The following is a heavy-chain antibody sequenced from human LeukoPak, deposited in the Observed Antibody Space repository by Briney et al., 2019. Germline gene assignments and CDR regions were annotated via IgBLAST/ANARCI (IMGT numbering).Heavy chain of an antibody. D-gene: IGHD5-18*01. J-gene: IGHJ4*02. CDR3: ARGWYLDTAMARGY. CDR1: GGTFSSYA. CDR2: IIPIFGTA. V-gene: IGHV1-69*05. Sequence: SVKASCKASGGTFSSYAISWVRQAPGQGLEWMGRIIPIFGTANYAQKFQGRVTITTDESTSTAYMELSSLRSEDTAVYYCARGWYLDTAMARGYWGQGTLVTVSS.